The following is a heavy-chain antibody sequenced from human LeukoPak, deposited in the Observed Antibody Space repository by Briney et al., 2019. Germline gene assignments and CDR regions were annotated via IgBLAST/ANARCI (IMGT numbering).Heavy chain of an antibody. CDR2: ISGSGGST. CDR3: AKRTGYGGNSGGGSDY. J-gene: IGHJ4*02. CDR1: EFTFSSYA. Sequence: GGSLRLSCAASEFTFSSYAMNWVRQAPGKGLEWASSISGSGGSTYYADSVKGRFTISRDNSKNTLCLQMNSLRAEDTAVYYCAKRTGYGGNSGGGSDYWGQGTLVTVSS. D-gene: IGHD4-23*01. V-gene: IGHV3-23*01.